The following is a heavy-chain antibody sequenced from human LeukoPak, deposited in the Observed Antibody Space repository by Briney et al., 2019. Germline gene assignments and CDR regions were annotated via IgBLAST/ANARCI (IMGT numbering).Heavy chain of an antibody. CDR2: ISYDGSNK. CDR1: GFTLSSYA. Sequence: GGSLRLSCAASGFTLSSYAMHWVRQAPGKGLEWVAVISYDGSNKYYADSVKGRFTISRDNSKNTLYLQMNSLRAEDTAVYYCARWWTGFDPWGQGTLVTVSS. D-gene: IGHD2-15*01. J-gene: IGHJ5*02. V-gene: IGHV3-30-3*01. CDR3: ARWWTGFDP.